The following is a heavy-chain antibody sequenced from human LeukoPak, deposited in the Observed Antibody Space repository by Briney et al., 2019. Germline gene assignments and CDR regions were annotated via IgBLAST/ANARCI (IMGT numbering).Heavy chain of an antibody. Sequence: ASVKVSCKASGYTFTSYGISWVRQAPGQGLEWMGWISAYNGNTNYAQKLQGRVTMTTDTSTSTAYMELRSLRSDDTAVYYCARANTGIAAAGTAYWGQGTLVTVSS. CDR1: GYTFTSYG. CDR2: ISAYNGNT. J-gene: IGHJ4*02. D-gene: IGHD6-13*01. CDR3: ARANTGIAAAGTAY. V-gene: IGHV1-18*01.